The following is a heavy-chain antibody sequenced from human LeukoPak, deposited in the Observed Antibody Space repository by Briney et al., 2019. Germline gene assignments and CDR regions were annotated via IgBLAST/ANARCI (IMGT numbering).Heavy chain of an antibody. CDR2: IYHSGST. Sequence: SETLSLTCTVSGGSISSGGYYWSWIRQPPGKGLEWIGYIYHSGSTYYNPSLKSRVTISVDRSKNQFSLKLSSVTAADTAVYYCAREGPPDAFDIWGQGTMVTVSS. CDR3: AREGPPDAFDI. J-gene: IGHJ3*02. CDR1: GGSISSGGYY. V-gene: IGHV4-30-2*01.